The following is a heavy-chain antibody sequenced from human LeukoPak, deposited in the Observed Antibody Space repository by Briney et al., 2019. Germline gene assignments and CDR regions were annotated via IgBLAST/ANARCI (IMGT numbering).Heavy chain of an antibody. Sequence: GGSLRLSCATSGFTFSDYYMSWIRQAPGKGLEWLSYISGSGGDIHYADSVKGRFTISRDNAKNSLYLQMNSLKTEDTAVYYCTRGAMIVAVYVDYWGQGTLVTVSS. V-gene: IGHV3-11*01. CDR3: TRGAMIVAVYVDY. CDR2: ISGSGGDI. CDR1: GFTFSDYY. J-gene: IGHJ4*02. D-gene: IGHD3-22*01.